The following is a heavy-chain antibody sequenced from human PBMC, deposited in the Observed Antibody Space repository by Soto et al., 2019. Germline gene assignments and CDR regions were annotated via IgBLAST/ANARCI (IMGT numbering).Heavy chain of an antibody. J-gene: IGHJ4*02. CDR1: GGSISSSSYY. CDR3: ARLPQPPRGQWLVFFDY. D-gene: IGHD6-19*01. CDR2: IYYSGST. V-gene: IGHV4-39*01. Sequence: QLQLQESGPGLVKPSETLSLTCTVSGGSISSSSYYWGWFRQPPGRGLGWIGSIYYSGSTYYNPSLKSRVTISVDTSKNQFSLKLSSVTAADTAVYYCARLPQPPRGQWLVFFDYWGQGTLVTVSS.